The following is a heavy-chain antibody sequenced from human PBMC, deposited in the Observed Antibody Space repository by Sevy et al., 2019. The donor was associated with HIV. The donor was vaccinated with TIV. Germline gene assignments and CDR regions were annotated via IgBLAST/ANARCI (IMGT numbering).Heavy chain of an antibody. Sequence: ASVKVSCKVSGYSLTKLSINWVRQAPGKGLEWMGEVTPQYGETIYAQRFQGRVTMTEDTSADTAYMELSSLTSEDTAVYYCATMGVRYYSGSSSYQGDWFDPWGQGTLVTVSS. D-gene: IGHD2-15*01. CDR3: ATMGVRYYSGSSSYQGDWFDP. V-gene: IGHV1-24*01. J-gene: IGHJ5*02. CDR1: GYSLTKLS. CDR2: VTPQYGET.